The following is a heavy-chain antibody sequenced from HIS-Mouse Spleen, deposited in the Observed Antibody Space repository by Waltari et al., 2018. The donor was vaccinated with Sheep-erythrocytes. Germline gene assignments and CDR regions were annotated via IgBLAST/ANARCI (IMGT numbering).Heavy chain of an antibody. D-gene: IGHD1-26*01. J-gene: IGHJ3*02. CDR1: GFTFSSYD. V-gene: IGHV3-13*01. CDR2: IGTAGDT. CDR3: ARANSGSYDDAFDI. Sequence: EVQLVESGGGLVQPGGSLRLSCAASGFTFSSYDMHWFRQATGKGLEWVSAIGTAGDTYYPGSVKGRFTISRENAKNSLYLQMNSLRAGDTAVYYCARANSGSYDDAFDIWGQGTMVTVSS.